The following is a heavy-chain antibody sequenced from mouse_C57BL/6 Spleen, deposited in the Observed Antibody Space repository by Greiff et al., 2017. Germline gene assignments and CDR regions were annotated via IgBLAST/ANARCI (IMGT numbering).Heavy chain of an antibody. CDR3: ARDDSYFDY. Sequence: EVNLVESEGGLVQPGRSLKLSCTASGFTFSDYYMAWVRQVPEKGLEWVANINYDGSSTYYLDSLKSRFIISRDNAKNILYLQMSSLKSEDTATYYCARDDSYFDYWGQGTTLTVSS. V-gene: IGHV5-16*01. J-gene: IGHJ2*01. CDR2: INYDGSST. D-gene: IGHD2-4*01. CDR1: GFTFSDYY.